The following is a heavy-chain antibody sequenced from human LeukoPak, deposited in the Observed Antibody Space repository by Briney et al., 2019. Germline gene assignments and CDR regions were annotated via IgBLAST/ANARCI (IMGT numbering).Heavy chain of an antibody. V-gene: IGHV4-34*01. D-gene: IGHD3-10*01. J-gene: IGHJ5*02. Sequence: KPSETLSLTCAVYGGSFSGYYWSWIRQPPGKGLKWIGEINHSGSTNCNPSLKSRVTISVDTSKNQFSLKLSSVTAADTAVYYCARGTPSSGSYYLGKNWFDPWGQGTLVTVSS. CDR1: GGSFSGYY. CDR3: ARGTPSSGSYYLGKNWFDP. CDR2: INHSGST.